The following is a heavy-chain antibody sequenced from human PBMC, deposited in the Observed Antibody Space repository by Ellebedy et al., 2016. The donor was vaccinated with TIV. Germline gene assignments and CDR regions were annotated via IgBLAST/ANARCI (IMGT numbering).Heavy chain of an antibody. CDR1: GFTFSSYG. V-gene: IGHV3-30*03. CDR3: ALLPDTMVRGMDV. Sequence: GESLKISXAASGFTFSSYGMHWVRQAPGKGLEWVAVISYDGSNKYYADSVKGRFTISRDNSKNTLYLQMNSLRAEDTAVYYCALLPDTMVRGMDVWGKGTTVTVSS. D-gene: IGHD3-10*01. J-gene: IGHJ6*04. CDR2: ISYDGSNK.